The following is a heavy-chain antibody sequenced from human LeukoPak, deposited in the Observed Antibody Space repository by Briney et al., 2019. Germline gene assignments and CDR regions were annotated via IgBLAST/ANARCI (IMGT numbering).Heavy chain of an antibody. J-gene: IGHJ5*02. CDR1: GFTFSSYA. V-gene: IGHV3-23*01. CDR3: AKDRVVPAANGNWFDP. CDR2: ISGSGGST. Sequence: GGSLRLSCAASGFTFSSYAMSWVRQAPGKGLEWVSAISGSGGSTYYADSVKGRFTISRDNSKNTLYLQMNSLRVEDTAVYYCAKDRVVPAANGNWFDPWGQGTLVTVSS. D-gene: IGHD2-2*01.